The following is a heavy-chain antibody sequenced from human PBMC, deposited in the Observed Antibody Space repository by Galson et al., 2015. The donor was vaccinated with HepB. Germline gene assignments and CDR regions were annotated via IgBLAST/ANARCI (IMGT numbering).Heavy chain of an antibody. Sequence: SETLSLTCAVSGGSISSNNWWSWVRQSPGKGLECIGEIYHGGSTSYNPSLKSRVTISVDKSKNQFSLKLRSVTAADTAVYYCARFRQGGGWLDYWGQGILVTVSS. CDR1: GGSISSNNW. V-gene: IGHV4-4*02. D-gene: IGHD6-19*01. CDR3: ARFRQGGGWLDY. CDR2: IYHGGST. J-gene: IGHJ4*02.